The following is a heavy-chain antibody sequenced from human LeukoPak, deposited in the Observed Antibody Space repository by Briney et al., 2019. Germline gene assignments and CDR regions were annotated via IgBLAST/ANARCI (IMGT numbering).Heavy chain of an antibody. CDR1: GFTFSSYS. J-gene: IGHJ4*02. CDR2: ISSSSSYI. Sequence: PGGSLRLSCAASGFTFSSYSMNWVRQAPGKGLEWVSSISSSSSYIYYADSVKGRFTISRDNAKNSLYLQMNSLRAEDTAVYYCVSGRQQLVRGDYWGQGTLVTVSS. CDR3: VSGRQQLVRGDY. V-gene: IGHV3-21*01. D-gene: IGHD6-13*01.